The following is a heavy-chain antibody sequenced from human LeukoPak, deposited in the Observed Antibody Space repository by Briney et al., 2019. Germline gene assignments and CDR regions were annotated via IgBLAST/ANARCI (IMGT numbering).Heavy chain of an antibody. CDR1: GGTFSSYA. V-gene: IGHV1-69*13. Sequence: ASVKVSCKASGGTFSSYAISWVRQAPGQGLEWMGGIIPIFGTANYAQKFQGRVTITADESTSTAYMELSSLRSEDTAVYYCARGSEYSYGRDDYDYWGQGTLVTVSS. J-gene: IGHJ4*02. CDR3: ARGSEYSYGRDDYDY. D-gene: IGHD5-18*01. CDR2: IIPIFGTA.